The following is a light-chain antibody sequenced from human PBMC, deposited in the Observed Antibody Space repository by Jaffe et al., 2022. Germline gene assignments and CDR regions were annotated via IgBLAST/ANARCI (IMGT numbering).Light chain of an antibody. V-gene: IGKV1-5*03. CDR1: QNIHDW. Sequence: DIQMTQSPSTLSASVGDRVTITCRASQNIHDWLAWYQQKPGKAPNLLIYRASALQRGVPSRFSGSGSGTEFTLTIYSLQPDDFAAYYCQQYYSSPTFGPGTKVDI. CDR2: RAS. CDR3: QQYYSSPT. J-gene: IGKJ3*01.